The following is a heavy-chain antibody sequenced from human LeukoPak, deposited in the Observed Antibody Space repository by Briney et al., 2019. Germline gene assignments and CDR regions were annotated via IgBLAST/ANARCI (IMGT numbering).Heavy chain of an antibody. CDR3: AKQFVDV. V-gene: IGHV3-23*01. Sequence: GGSLRLSCAASGFTFTNFAMNWVRQAPGKGLEWVSSISESGDDTAYADSVKGRFTISRDNSRNTLYLQMISLRAEDTAVYYCAKQFVDVWGQGTLVTVSS. CDR2: ISESGDDT. CDR1: GFTFTNFA. J-gene: IGHJ5*02. D-gene: IGHD5-24*01.